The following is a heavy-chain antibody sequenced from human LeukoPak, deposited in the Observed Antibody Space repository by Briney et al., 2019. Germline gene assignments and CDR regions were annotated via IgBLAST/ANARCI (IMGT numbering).Heavy chain of an antibody. Sequence: GGSLRLSCAASGFTFSSYGMHWVRQAPGKGLEWVAVISYDGSNKYYADSVKGRFTISRDNSKNTLYLQMNSLRAEDTALYYCAKARVDGPTVTTGFDYWGQGTLVTVSS. D-gene: IGHD4-17*01. CDR1: GFTFSSYG. CDR3: AKARVDGPTVTTGFDY. J-gene: IGHJ4*02. V-gene: IGHV3-30*18. CDR2: ISYDGSNK.